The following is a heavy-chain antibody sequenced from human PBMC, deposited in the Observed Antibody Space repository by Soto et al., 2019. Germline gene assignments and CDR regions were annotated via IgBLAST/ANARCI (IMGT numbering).Heavy chain of an antibody. D-gene: IGHD3-10*01. CDR1: GGSISSSRCH. Sequence: PSETLSLTCTVSGGSISSSRCHWGWIRQPPGKGLEWIASIKYSGTTFYNPSLKSRVTLSVDTSKNQFALKLSSVTAAETAVYYCARAPRGNYGYPSYFDYWGQGTLVTVSS. V-gene: IGHV4-39*01. CDR2: IKYSGTT. J-gene: IGHJ4*02. CDR3: ARAPRGNYGYPSYFDY.